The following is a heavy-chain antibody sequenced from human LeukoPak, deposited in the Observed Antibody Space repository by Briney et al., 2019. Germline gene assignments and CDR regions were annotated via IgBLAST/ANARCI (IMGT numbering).Heavy chain of an antibody. CDR2: ISTRGTTI. V-gene: IGHV3-11*01. J-gene: IGHJ3*02. D-gene: IGHD4-17*01. CDR3: AREGYGDYGDAFEI. CDR1: GFNLSDYY. Sequence: GGSLRLSCAASGFNLSDYYMSWIRQAPGKGLEWVSYISTRGTTIYYTDSVKGRFTVSRDNAKNSLYLQMNSLRAEDTAVYYCAREGYGDYGDAFEIWGQGTMITVSS.